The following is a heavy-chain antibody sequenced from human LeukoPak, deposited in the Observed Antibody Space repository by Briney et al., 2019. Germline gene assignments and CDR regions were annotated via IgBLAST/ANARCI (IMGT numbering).Heavy chain of an antibody. Sequence: EASVKVSCKASSYTFTSYGISWVRQAPGQGLEWMGWISAYNGNTNYAQKLQGRVTMTTDTSTSTAYMELRSLRSDDTAVYYCASNMITMVRGVGVDYWGQGTLVTVSS. CDR1: SYTFTSYG. J-gene: IGHJ4*02. V-gene: IGHV1-18*01. CDR3: ASNMITMVRGVGVDY. CDR2: ISAYNGNT. D-gene: IGHD3-10*01.